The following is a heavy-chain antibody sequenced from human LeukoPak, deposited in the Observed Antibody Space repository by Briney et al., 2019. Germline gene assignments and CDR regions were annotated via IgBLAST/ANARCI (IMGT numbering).Heavy chain of an antibody. CDR3: ATRGYHNGSGSSNWFDP. Sequence: VASVKVSCKVSGYTLTELSMHWVRQAPGKGLEWMGGFDPEDGETIYAQKFQGRVTMTEDTSTDTAYMELSSLRSEDTAAYYCATRGYHNGSGSSNWFDPWGQGTLVTVSS. CDR1: GYTLTELS. CDR2: FDPEDGET. D-gene: IGHD3-10*01. V-gene: IGHV1-24*01. J-gene: IGHJ5*02.